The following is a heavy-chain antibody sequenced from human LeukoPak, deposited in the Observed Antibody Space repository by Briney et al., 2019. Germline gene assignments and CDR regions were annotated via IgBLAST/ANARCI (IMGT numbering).Heavy chain of an antibody. D-gene: IGHD2-8*01. J-gene: IGHJ4*02. V-gene: IGHV4-34*01. Sequence: SETLSLTCAVYSGSFSGYYWSCIRQPPGKGLEWIGEINHSGSTNYNPSLKSRVTISVDTSKNQCSLKLSSVTAADTAVYYCARDGIVLDYWGQGTLVTVSS. CDR2: INHSGST. CDR3: ARDGIVLDY. CDR1: SGSFSGYY.